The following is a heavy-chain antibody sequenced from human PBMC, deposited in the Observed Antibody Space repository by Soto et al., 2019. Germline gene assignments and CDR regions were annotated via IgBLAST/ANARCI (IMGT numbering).Heavy chain of an antibody. CDR2: ISWNSGSI. V-gene: IGHV3-9*01. Sequence: GGSLRLSCAAYGFTFDDYAMHWVRQAPGKGLEWVSGISWNSGSIGYADSVKGRFTISRDNAKNSLYLQMNSLRAEDTALYYCAKGSLRFLEWSPSGMDVWGQGTTVTVSS. J-gene: IGHJ6*02. CDR3: AKGSLRFLEWSPSGMDV. D-gene: IGHD3-3*01. CDR1: GFTFDDYA.